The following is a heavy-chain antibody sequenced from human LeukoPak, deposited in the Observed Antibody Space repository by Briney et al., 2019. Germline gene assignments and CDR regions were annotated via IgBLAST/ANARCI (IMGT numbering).Heavy chain of an antibody. CDR3: ARGPRRYSGYDLDY. J-gene: IGHJ4*02. Sequence: PGGSLRLSCAASGFTLSSNYMSWVRQAPGKGLEWVSVIYSGGSTDYAESVKGRFTISRDNSKNTLYLQMNSLRVEDTAVYYCARGPRRYSGYDLDYWGQGTLVTVSS. D-gene: IGHD5-12*01. CDR1: GFTLSSNY. V-gene: IGHV3-66*01. CDR2: IYSGGST.